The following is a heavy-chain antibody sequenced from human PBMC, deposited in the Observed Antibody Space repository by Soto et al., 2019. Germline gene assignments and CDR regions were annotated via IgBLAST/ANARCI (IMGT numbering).Heavy chain of an antibody. CDR3: ASNYGGNSY. Sequence: QVQLVQSGAEVKKPGSSVKVSCKASGGTVSYYTISWVRQAPGQGFEWMGRIIPILGIANYAQKFQGRVTITADKSTSTVYMELSSLRSEDTAVYYCASNYGGNSYWGQGTLVTVSS. V-gene: IGHV1-69*02. CDR1: GGTVSYYT. CDR2: IIPILGIA. D-gene: IGHD4-17*01. J-gene: IGHJ4*02.